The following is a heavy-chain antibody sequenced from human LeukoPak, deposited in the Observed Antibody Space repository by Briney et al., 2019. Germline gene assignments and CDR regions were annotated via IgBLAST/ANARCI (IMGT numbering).Heavy chain of an antibody. CDR1: GFMFNIYW. Sequence: GGSLRLSCAASGFMFNIYWMSWVRQAPGKGLEWVANIKPDGSEKYYVDSVKGRFTISRDNAKNSLYLQMNSLRAEDTAVYYCAREVRIEAAGGTEWFDPWGQGTLVTVSS. V-gene: IGHV3-7*03. J-gene: IGHJ5*02. CDR2: IKPDGSEK. CDR3: AREVRIEAAGGTEWFDP. D-gene: IGHD6-13*01.